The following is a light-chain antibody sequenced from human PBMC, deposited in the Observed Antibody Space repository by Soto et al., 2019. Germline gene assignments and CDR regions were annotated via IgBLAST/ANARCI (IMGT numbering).Light chain of an antibody. J-gene: IGLJ2*01. CDR1: SSDVGGYDS. CDR2: EVT. V-gene: IGLV2-8*01. Sequence: QSALTQPPSASGSPGQSVTISCTGTSSDVGGYDSVSWYQQYPGKAPKLIIYEVTKRPSGVPDRFSASKSGNTASLTVSGLQAEDEADYYCSSYAGYKNLVFGGGTKLTVL. CDR3: SSYAGYKNLV.